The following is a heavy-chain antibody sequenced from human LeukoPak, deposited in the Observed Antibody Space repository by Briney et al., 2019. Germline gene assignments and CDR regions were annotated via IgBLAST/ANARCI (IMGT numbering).Heavy chain of an antibody. J-gene: IGHJ6*02. V-gene: IGHV3-21*01. CDR1: GFPFSTYN. CDR3: AREVVVPAAMMGYYYYYGMDV. Sequence: GGSLRLSCAASGFPFSTYNLNWVRQTPGKGLEWVSSISSRTSYIYYADSVKGRFTISRDNSKNTLYLQMNSLRAEDTAVYFCAREVVVPAAMMGYYYYYGMDVWGQGTTVTVSS. D-gene: IGHD2-2*01. CDR2: ISSRTSYI.